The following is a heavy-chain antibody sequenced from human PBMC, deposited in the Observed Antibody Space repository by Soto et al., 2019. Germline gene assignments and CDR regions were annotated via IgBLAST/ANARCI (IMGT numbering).Heavy chain of an antibody. CDR1: GGSFSGYY. V-gene: IGHV4-34*01. CDR3: ARISSGWSILDY. Sequence: NPSETLSLTCAVYGGSFSGYYWSWIRQPPGKGLEWIGEINHSGSTNYNPSLKSRVTISVDTSKNQFSLKLSSVTAADTAVYYCARISSGWSILDYWGQGTLVTVSS. D-gene: IGHD6-19*01. J-gene: IGHJ4*02. CDR2: INHSGST.